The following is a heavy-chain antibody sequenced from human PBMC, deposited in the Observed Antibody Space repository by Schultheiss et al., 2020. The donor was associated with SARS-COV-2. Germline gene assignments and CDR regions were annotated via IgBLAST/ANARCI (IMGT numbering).Heavy chain of an antibody. CDR1: GGSVSSGSYY. D-gene: IGHD3-3*01. CDR3: ALEWFGVLKN. V-gene: IGHV4-61*01. Sequence: SETLSLTCTVSGGSVSSGSYYWGWIRQPPGKGLEWIGRIHSSGHTNDNPSLRSRVTMAVDTSKNQFYLQLASVTASDTAVYYCALEWFGVLKNWGQGILVTVSS. CDR2: IHSSGHT. J-gene: IGHJ4*02.